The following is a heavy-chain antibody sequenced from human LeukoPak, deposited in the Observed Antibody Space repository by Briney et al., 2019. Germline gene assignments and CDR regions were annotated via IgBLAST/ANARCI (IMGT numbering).Heavy chain of an antibody. CDR3: ARVNLRTFREYYYGSGSRPYYYYIDV. V-gene: IGHV4-39*07. J-gene: IGHJ6*03. CDR1: GDSINGSRYC. CDR2: IYYSGRT. D-gene: IGHD3-10*01. Sequence: SETRSLTCTVSGDSINGSRYCWGWIRQPPGKGREWIGTIYYSGRTYYNPSLKSRVSISVDTSKNQFSLKLSSVTAADTAVYYCARVNLRTFREYYYGSGSRPYYYYIDVWGKGTTVTVSS.